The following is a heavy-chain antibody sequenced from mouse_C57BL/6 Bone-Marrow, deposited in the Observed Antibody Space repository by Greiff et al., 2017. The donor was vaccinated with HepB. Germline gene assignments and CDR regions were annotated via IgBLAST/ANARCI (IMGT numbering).Heavy chain of an antibody. J-gene: IGHJ3*01. CDR3: ARGSGYGRAWFAY. Sequence: QVQLQQPGAELVKPGASVKLSCKASGYTFTSYWMHWVKQRPGQGLEWIGMIPPNSGSTNYNEKFKSKATLTVDKSSSTAYRQLSSLTSEDSAVYYCARGSGYGRAWFAYWGQGTLVTVSA. D-gene: IGHD3-2*02. CDR1: GYTFTSYW. V-gene: IGHV1-64*01. CDR2: IPPNSGST.